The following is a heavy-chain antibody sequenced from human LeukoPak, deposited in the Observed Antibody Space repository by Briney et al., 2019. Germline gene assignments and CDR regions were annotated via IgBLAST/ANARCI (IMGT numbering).Heavy chain of an antibody. Sequence: PSETLSLTCTVSGGSISSSSYYWGWIRQPPGKGLEWLGSIYYTGSAYYNPSHRGRVTISVDTSKNQFSLRLTSVTAADTAEYYCTEHTNKYTSEDYWGQGTLATVSS. V-gene: IGHV4-39*01. D-gene: IGHD6-25*01. J-gene: IGHJ4*02. CDR2: IYYTGSA. CDR3: TEHTNKYTSEDY. CDR1: GGSISSSSYY.